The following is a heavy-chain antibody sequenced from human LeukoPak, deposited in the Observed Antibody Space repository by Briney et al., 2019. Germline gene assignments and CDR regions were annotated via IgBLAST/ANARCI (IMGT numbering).Heavy chain of an antibody. CDR2: NYYSGST. CDR3: ARVVLSSGWPYYFDY. CDR1: VGFISSHY. Sequence: SDTVSLTCTVCVGFISSHYWSWMRRPRGRAVVWSGYNYYSGSTNYNPSLKSRVTISVDTSKNQFSLKLSSVTAADTAVYYCARVVLSSGWPYYFDYWGQGTLVTVSS. J-gene: IGHJ4*02. D-gene: IGHD6-19*01. V-gene: IGHV4-59*11.